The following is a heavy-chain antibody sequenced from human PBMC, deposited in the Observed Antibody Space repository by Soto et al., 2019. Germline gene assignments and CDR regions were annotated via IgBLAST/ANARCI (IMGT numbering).Heavy chain of an antibody. CDR1: GFTFSSYS. V-gene: IGHV3-21*01. D-gene: IGHD2-15*01. CDR2: ISSSSSYI. Sequence: EVQLVESGGGLVKPGGSLRLSCAASGFTFSSYSMNWVRQAPGKGLEWVSSISSSSSYIYYADSVKGRFTISRDNAKNSLYLQMNSLRAEDTAVYYCARDRLAVVVVAATQDAFDIWGPVTMVTVSS. CDR3: ARDRLAVVVVAATQDAFDI. J-gene: IGHJ3*02.